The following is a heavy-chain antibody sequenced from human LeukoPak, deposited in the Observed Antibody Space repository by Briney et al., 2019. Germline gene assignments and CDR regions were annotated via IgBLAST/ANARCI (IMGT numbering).Heavy chain of an antibody. J-gene: IGHJ4*02. D-gene: IGHD3-16*02. CDR3: AIVWDLRYLDY. CDR2: ISSSSNFI. CDR1: GFTFSSYN. Sequence: GGSLRLSCAASGFTFSSYNMNWVRQAPGKGLEWVSSISSSSNFIYYADSVKGRFTISRDNAKNSLYLQMNSLRAEDTAVYYCAIVWDLRYLDYWGQGTLVTVSS. V-gene: IGHV3-21*01.